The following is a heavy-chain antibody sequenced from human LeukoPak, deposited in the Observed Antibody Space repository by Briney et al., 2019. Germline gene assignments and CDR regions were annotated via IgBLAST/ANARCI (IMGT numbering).Heavy chain of an antibody. CDR2: IYYGGST. D-gene: IGHD2-8*01. V-gene: IGHV4-59*01. J-gene: IGHJ4*02. CDR1: DGSFSSYY. Sequence: SETPSLTCTVSDGSFSSYYWSWIRQPPGKGLEWIGYIYYGGSTAYTPSLKSRVTISIDRSENQFSLKLNSVTAADTAVYYCAREGLVSAFDYWGQGTLVTVST. CDR3: AREGLVSAFDY.